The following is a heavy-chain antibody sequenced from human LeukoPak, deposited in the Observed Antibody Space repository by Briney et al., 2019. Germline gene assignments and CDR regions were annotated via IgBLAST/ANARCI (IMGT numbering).Heavy chain of an antibody. Sequence: PGGSLRLSCAVSGFTFGSYAMSWVRQAPGKGLEWVGRIKSKTDGGTTDYAAPVKGRFTISRDDSKNTLYLQMNSLKTEDTAVYYCTTGLKLPYFDYWGQGTLVTVSS. CDR1: GFTFGSYA. CDR3: TTGLKLPYFDY. V-gene: IGHV3-15*01. CDR2: IKSKTDGGTT. J-gene: IGHJ4*02. D-gene: IGHD1-26*01.